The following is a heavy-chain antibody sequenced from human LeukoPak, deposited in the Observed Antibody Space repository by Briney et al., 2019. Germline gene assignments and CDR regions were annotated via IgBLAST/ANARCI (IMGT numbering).Heavy chain of an antibody. D-gene: IGHD2-8*02. CDR2: IYYSGNT. CDR3: ATTGYYYYVDV. J-gene: IGHJ6*03. V-gene: IGHV4-31*03. CDR1: GGSVSSGGYY. Sequence: SQTLSLTCTVSGGSVSSGGYYWSWIRQHPGKGLEWIGYIYYSGNTYYNPSLESRLTISLDTSTNQFSLKLGSVAAADTAVYYCATTGYYYYVDVWGKGTTVTVSS.